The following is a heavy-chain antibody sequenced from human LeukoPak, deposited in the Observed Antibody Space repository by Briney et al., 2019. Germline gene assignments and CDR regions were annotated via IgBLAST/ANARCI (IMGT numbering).Heavy chain of an antibody. J-gene: IGHJ4*02. CDR1: GGSISTYY. V-gene: IGHV4-4*07. D-gene: IGHD1-26*01. CDR2: IFATGRT. CDR3: ARENSASYREFDS. Sequence: PSETLSLTCTVSGGSISTYYWSWIRQPAGKGLEWIGRIFATGRTNYDPSLTSRVTMSIDTSKNQFSLRLTSVTAADTAVYYCARENSASYREFDSWGQGTQVTVSS.